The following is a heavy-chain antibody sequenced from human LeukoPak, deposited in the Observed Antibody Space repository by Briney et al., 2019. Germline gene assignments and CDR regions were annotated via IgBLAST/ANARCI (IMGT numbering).Heavy chain of an antibody. CDR2: INPKSGAA. J-gene: IGHJ4*02. D-gene: IGHD6-13*01. V-gene: IGHV1-2*02. CDR3: ARGAEAETSSLDF. Sequence: ASVKVSCKASGYIFSDYYMHWVRQAPGQGLEWLGWINPKSGAADYAQQFRGRVTMTRDTSINTDYMEMKRVTSDDTAVYCARGAEAETSSLDFWGQGTLVIVS. CDR1: GYIFSDYY.